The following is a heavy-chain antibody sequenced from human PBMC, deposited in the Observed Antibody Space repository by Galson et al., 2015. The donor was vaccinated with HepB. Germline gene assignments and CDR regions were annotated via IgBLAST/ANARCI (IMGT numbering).Heavy chain of an antibody. CDR2: IIPILGIA. CDR1: GGTFSSYA. V-gene: IGHV1-69*10. CDR3: ARDKGRNMITFGGPGY. D-gene: IGHD3-16*01. J-gene: IGHJ4*02. Sequence: CKASGGTFSSYAISWVRQAPGQGLEWMGGIIPILGIANYAQKFQGRVTITADKSTSTAYMELSSLRSEDTAVYYCARDKGRNMITFGGPGYWGQGTLVTVSS.